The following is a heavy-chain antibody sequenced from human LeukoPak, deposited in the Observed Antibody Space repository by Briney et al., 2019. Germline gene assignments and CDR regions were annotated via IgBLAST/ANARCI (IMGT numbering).Heavy chain of an antibody. CDR2: IYPGDSDT. V-gene: IGHV5-51*01. J-gene: IGHJ3*02. Sequence: GESLKISCRGSGYTFTNYWIGWVRQMAGKGLEWMGTIYPGDSDTRYSPSFQGQVTISVDNSISTACLQWSSLKASDTAIYYCARVAVAGPYDAFDIWGRGTMVTVSS. D-gene: IGHD6-19*01. CDR3: ARVAVAGPYDAFDI. CDR1: GYTFTNYW.